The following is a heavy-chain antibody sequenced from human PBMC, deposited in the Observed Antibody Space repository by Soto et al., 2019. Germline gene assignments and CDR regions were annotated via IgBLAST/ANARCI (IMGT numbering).Heavy chain of an antibody. Sequence: AVKVSCKASGGTFSSYAISWVRQAPGQGLEWMGGIIPIFGTANYAQKFQGRVTITADESTSTAYMELSSLRSEDTAVYYCAGSMDYGMDVWGQGTTVTVSS. CDR2: IIPIFGTA. D-gene: IGHD3-10*01. CDR3: AGSMDYGMDV. CDR1: GGTFSSYA. J-gene: IGHJ6*02. V-gene: IGHV1-69*13.